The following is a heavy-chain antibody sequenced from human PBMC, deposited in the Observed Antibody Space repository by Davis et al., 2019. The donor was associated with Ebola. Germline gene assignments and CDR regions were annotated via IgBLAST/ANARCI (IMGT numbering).Heavy chain of an antibody. CDR2: ISYDGSNK. D-gene: IGHD1-26*01. V-gene: IGHV3-30*03. J-gene: IGHJ4*02. CDR1: GFTFSSYG. CDR3: ARDRGRWEGDY. Sequence: GESLKISCAASGFTFSSYGMHWVRQAPGKGLEWVAVISYDGSNKYYADSVKGRFTISRDNSKNTLYLQMNSLRAEDTAVYYCARDRGRWEGDYWGQGTLVTVSS.